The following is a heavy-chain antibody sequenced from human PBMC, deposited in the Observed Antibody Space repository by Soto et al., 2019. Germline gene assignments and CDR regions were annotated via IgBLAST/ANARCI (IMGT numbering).Heavy chain of an antibody. D-gene: IGHD6-6*01. J-gene: IGHJ3*02. CDR3: ARESSIAAPSSAFDI. CDR1: GFTVSSNY. V-gene: IGHV3-66*01. CDR2: IYSGGST. Sequence: PGGSLRLSCAASGFTVSSNYMSWVRQAPGKGLEWVSVIYSGGSTYYADSVKGRFTISRDNSKNTLYLQTNSLRAEDTAVYYCARESSIAAPSSAFDIWGQGTMVTVSS.